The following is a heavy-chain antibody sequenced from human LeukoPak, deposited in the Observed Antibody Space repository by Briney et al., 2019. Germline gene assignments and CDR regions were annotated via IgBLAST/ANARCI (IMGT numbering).Heavy chain of an antibody. J-gene: IGHJ6*02. CDR3: ARDQPGYYDFWSGYYSYYGMDV. CDR1: GFMFSSNW. V-gene: IGHV3-53*01. Sequence: GGSLRLSCAASGFMFSSNWMSWVRLAPGKGLEWVSVIYSGGSTYYADSVKGRFTISRDNSKNALYLQMNSLRAEDTAVYYCARDQPGYYDFWSGYYSYYGMDVWGQGTTVTVSS. CDR2: IYSGGST. D-gene: IGHD3-3*01.